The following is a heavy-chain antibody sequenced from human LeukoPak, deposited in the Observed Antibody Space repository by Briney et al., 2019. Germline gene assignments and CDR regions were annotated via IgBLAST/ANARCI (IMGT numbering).Heavy chain of an antibody. J-gene: IGHJ4*02. CDR2: IYTSGST. CDR3: AREVVAAAGTDY. Sequence: ASETLSLTCTVSGGSISSGSYYWSWIRQPAGKGLEWIGRIYTSGSTNYNPSLKSRVTISVDTSKNQFSLKLSSVTAADTAVYYCAREVVAAAGTDYWGQGTLVTVSS. CDR1: GGSISSGSYY. V-gene: IGHV4-61*02. D-gene: IGHD6-13*01.